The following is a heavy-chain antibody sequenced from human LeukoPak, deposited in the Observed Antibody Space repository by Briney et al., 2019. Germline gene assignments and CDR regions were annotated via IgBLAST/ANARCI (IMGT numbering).Heavy chain of an antibody. CDR2: INHSGST. CDR3: ARVLCITIFGVVIIPYYMDV. Sequence: SETLSLTCAVYGGSFSGYYWSWIRQPPGKGLEWIGEINHSGSTNYNPSLKSRVTISVDTSKNQFSLKLSSVTAADTAVCYCARVLCITIFGVVIIPYYMDVWGKGTTVTISS. J-gene: IGHJ6*03. D-gene: IGHD3-3*01. V-gene: IGHV4-34*01. CDR1: GGSFSGYY.